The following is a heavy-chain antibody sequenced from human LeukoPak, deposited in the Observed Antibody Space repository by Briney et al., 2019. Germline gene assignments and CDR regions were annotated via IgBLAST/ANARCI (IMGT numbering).Heavy chain of an antibody. D-gene: IGHD6-13*01. Sequence: GGSLRLSCAAYGFTVSSNYMSWVRQAPGKGLEWVSVVYSGGSIYYADSVKGRFTISRDNSKNTLYLQMNSLRAEDTAMYYCVRSSIWYRVSDLWGQGTLVTVSS. CDR2: VYSGGSI. V-gene: IGHV3-66*02. CDR1: GFTVSSNY. J-gene: IGHJ4*02. CDR3: VRSSIWYRVSDL.